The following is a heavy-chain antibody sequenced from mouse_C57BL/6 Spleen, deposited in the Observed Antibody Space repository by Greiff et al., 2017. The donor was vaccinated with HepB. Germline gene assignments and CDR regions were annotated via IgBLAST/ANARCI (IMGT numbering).Heavy chain of an antibody. CDR1: GYTFTSYW. CDR2: IDPSDSET. CDR3: ARRGYSNYYFDY. D-gene: IGHD2-5*01. Sequence: QVHVKQPGAELVRPGSSVKLSCKASGYTFTSYWMHWVKQRPIQGLEWIGNIDPSDSETHYNQKFKDKATLTVDKSSSTAYMQLSSLTSEDSAVYYCARRGYSNYYFDYWGQGTTLTVSS. V-gene: IGHV1-52*01. J-gene: IGHJ2*01.